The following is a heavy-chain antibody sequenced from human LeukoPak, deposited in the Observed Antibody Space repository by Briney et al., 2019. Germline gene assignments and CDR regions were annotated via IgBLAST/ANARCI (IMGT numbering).Heavy chain of an antibody. CDR1: GFTFSSYW. Sequence: GGSLRLSCAASGFTFSSYWMSWVRQAPGKGLEWVANIKQDGSEKYYVDSVKGRFTISRDNAKNSLYLRMNSLRAEDTAVYYCARVYGSSWFQFFDYWGQGTLVTVSS. CDR2: IKQDGSEK. V-gene: IGHV3-7*01. J-gene: IGHJ4*02. D-gene: IGHD6-13*01. CDR3: ARVYGSSWFQFFDY.